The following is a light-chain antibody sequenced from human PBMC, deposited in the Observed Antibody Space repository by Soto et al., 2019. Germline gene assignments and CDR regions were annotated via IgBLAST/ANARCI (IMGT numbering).Light chain of an antibody. V-gene: IGKV3-15*01. CDR2: GAS. Sequence: EVVMTQSPATLSVSPGERATLSCRTSQSVRDNLAWYQQKPGQAPGLLVYGASTRATGIPARFSGSGSGTEFTLTISSLQSEDFAVYYCQQYDNWPLTFGGGTKVEIK. J-gene: IGKJ4*01. CDR3: QQYDNWPLT. CDR1: QSVRDN.